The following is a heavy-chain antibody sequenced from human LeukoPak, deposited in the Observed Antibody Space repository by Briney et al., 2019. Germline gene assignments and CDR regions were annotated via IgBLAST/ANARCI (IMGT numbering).Heavy chain of an antibody. CDR1: GFTFSSYG. J-gene: IGHJ4*02. Sequence: PGGTLRLSCAASGFTFSSYGMSWVRRAPGKGLEWVSFISSSRSYIYYADSVKGRFTISRDNAKNSLYLQMNSLRAEDTAVYYCARFIAAPYYFDYWGRGTLVTVSS. CDR3: ARFIAAPYYFDY. V-gene: IGHV3-21*01. D-gene: IGHD6-13*01. CDR2: ISSSRSYI.